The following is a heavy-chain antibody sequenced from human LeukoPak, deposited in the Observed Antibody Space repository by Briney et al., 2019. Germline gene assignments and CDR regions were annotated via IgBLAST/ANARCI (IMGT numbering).Heavy chain of an antibody. CDR2: ISGSGGST. Sequence: GGSLRLSCAASGFTFSSYAMSWVRQAPGKGLEWVSTISGSGGSTYYADSVKGRFTISRDNSKNTLYLQMNSLRAEDTAVYYCANSPFNIAATQGGYFDYWGQGTLVTVSS. J-gene: IGHJ4*02. CDR1: GFTFSSYA. CDR3: ANSPFNIAATQGGYFDY. D-gene: IGHD2-15*01. V-gene: IGHV3-23*01.